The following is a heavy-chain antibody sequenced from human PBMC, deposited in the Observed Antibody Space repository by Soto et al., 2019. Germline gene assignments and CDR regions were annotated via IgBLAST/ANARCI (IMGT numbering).Heavy chain of an antibody. D-gene: IGHD2-21*02. Sequence: EVQLVESGGGLVQPGESLRLSCAASAFTFSSYTMNWVRQAPGKGLEWVSYISSSSSSIYYAHSVKGRFTISRDNPNNSLYLQTNTLRAADTAVYYCARRGHPDCHYYDYGLDVWAQGTTVTVSS. J-gene: IGHJ6*02. CDR3: ARRGHPDCHYYDYGLDV. V-gene: IGHV3-48*01. CDR2: ISSSSSSI. CDR1: AFTFSSYT.